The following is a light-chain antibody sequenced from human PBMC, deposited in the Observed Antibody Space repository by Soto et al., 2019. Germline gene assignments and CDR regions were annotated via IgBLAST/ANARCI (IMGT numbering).Light chain of an antibody. Sequence: QSALTQPASVSGSPGQSITISCTGTSTDVGAYNLVSWYQQHPGRVPNLIIYEDIKRPSGVSSRFSGSKSGNTASLTISGLQAEDEADYYCCSYAGSRTLVFGGGTKLTVL. CDR3: CSYAGSRTLV. J-gene: IGLJ2*01. V-gene: IGLV2-23*01. CDR2: EDI. CDR1: STDVGAYNL.